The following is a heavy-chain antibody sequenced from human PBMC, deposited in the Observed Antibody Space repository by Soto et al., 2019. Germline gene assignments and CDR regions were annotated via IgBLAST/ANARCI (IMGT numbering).Heavy chain of an antibody. CDR1: GYTFTNYG. J-gene: IGHJ5*02. Sequence: ASVKVSCKASGYTFTNYGISWVRQAPGQGLECMGWISTYNGNTKYAQKFHGRVTMTTDTSTSTAYMELRSLRSDDTAMYYCATTPTAAGTTWFDPWGQGTLVTVSS. CDR2: ISTYNGNT. D-gene: IGHD6-13*01. CDR3: ATTPTAAGTTWFDP. V-gene: IGHV1-18*04.